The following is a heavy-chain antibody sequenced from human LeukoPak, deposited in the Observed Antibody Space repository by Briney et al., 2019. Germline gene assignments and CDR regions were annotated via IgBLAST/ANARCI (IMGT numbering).Heavy chain of an antibody. CDR2: IWYDGSNK. V-gene: IGHV3-33*01. Sequence: GKSLRLSCAASGVTFSTYGMHWVRQAPGKGLEWVAVIWYDGSNKYYADSVKGRFTISRDNSKNTLYLQMNSLRAEDTAVYYCARLLFDYGGNSAFDYRGQGTLVTVSS. CDR3: ARLLFDYGGNSAFDY. J-gene: IGHJ4*02. CDR1: GVTFSTYG. D-gene: IGHD4-23*01.